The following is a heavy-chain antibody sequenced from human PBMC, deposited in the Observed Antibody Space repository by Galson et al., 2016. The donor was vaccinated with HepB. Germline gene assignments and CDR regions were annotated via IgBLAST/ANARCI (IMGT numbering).Heavy chain of an antibody. V-gene: IGHV3-7*01. CDR3: AKYSGSYFAFDY. CDR2: IKQDGSEK. CDR1: GFTFSDYW. J-gene: IGHJ4*02. D-gene: IGHD1-26*01. Sequence: SLRLSCAASGFTFSDYWMTWFRQAPGKGLEWVASIKQDGSEKYYVDSVKGRFTISRDNAENSLYLQMNSLRAEDTAVYYCAKYSGSYFAFDYWGQGTLVTVSS.